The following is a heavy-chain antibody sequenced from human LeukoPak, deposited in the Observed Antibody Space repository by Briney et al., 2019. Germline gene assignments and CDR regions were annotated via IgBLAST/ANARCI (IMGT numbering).Heavy chain of an antibody. CDR1: GYTFTSYG. CDR3: ARTSIAAHYYGMDG. CDR2: ISAYNGNT. J-gene: IGHJ6*01. D-gene: IGHD6-6*01. Sequence: VGSVKVSCKASGYTFTSYGISWVRQAPGQGLEWMGWISAYNGNTNYAQTLQGRVTMATDTSTSTAYMELRSLRSDDTAVYYCARTSIAAHYYGMDGWGQGTTVTVSS. V-gene: IGHV1-18*01.